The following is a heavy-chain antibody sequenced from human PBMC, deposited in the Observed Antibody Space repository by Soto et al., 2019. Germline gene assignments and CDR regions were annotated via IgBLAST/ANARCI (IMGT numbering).Heavy chain of an antibody. Sequence: RGSLRLSCAVPGFSFSSAWMTWIRQAPGKGLERVAIMNEDGSERYYVDSVKGRFTISRDNAKNALFLQMNSLRVEDTAVYFCARDRAYSRFDYWGQGSLVTVSS. V-gene: IGHV3-7*03. J-gene: IGHJ4*02. CDR1: GFSFSSAW. CDR3: ARDRAYSRFDY. CDR2: MNEDGSER. D-gene: IGHD4-4*01.